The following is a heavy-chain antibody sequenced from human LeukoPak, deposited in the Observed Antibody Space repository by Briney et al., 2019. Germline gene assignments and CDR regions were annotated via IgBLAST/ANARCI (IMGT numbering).Heavy chain of an antibody. Sequence: GGSLRLSCTASGFTFSKYAMTWVRQAPGKGLEWVSGISGSGDSTYYADSVRGRFIISRDNSKNTLYLQMNSLRAEDTAVYYCAKVPYSGYYDSGGYYYYFDYWGQGTLVTVSS. D-gene: IGHD3-22*01. CDR3: AKVPYSGYYDSGGYYYYFDY. CDR1: GFTFSKYA. J-gene: IGHJ4*02. CDR2: ISGSGDST. V-gene: IGHV3-23*01.